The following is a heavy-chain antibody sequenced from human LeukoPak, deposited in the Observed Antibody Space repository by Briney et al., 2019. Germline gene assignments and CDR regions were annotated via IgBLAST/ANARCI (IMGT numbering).Heavy chain of an antibody. CDR3: FVIEETYNVDV. Sequence: GGSLRLSCAASGFTFSSYDMHWVRQATGKGLEWVSAIGTAGDTYYPGSVKGRFTISRENAKNSLYLQMNSLRAEDTAVYYCFVIEETYNVDVWGQGTTVTVSS. CDR1: GFTFSSYD. D-gene: IGHD1-1*01. CDR2: IGTAGDT. J-gene: IGHJ6*02. V-gene: IGHV3-13*01.